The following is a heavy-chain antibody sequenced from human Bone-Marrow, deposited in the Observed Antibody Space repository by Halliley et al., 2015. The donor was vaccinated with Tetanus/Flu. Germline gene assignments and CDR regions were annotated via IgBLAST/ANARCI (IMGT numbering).Heavy chain of an antibody. D-gene: IGHD4-17*01. J-gene: IGHJ4*02. Sequence: WVARIKSDGSATRYADSAKGRFTISRDSAKNAVILQMGGLRAEDTAVYYCARAGGYGDYDLMDYWGQGTLVTVSS. V-gene: IGHV3-74*01. CDR3: ARAGGYGDYDLMDY. CDR2: IKSDGSAT.